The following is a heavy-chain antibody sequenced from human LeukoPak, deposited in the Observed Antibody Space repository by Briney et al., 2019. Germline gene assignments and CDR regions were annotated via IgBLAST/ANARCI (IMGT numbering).Heavy chain of an antibody. Sequence: PSETLSLTCTVSGGSISSGGYYWSWIRQHPGKGLEWIGYIYYSGSTYYNPSLKSRVTISVDTSKNQFSLKLSSVTAADTAVYYCAREYVYYDSSGYSADYWGQGTLVTVSS. J-gene: IGHJ4*02. CDR2: IYYSGST. CDR1: GGSISSGGYY. CDR3: AREYVYYDSSGYSADY. V-gene: IGHV4-31*03. D-gene: IGHD3-22*01.